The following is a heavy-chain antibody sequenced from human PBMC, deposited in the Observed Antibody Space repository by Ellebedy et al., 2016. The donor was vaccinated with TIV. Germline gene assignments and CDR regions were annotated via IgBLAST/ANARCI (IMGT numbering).Heavy chain of an antibody. D-gene: IGHD3-10*01. J-gene: IGHJ3*02. Sequence: SETLSLTCPVSGGSITSSSYYWGWIRQPPGKGPEWIGSIYYSGSTYYNSSLKSRVTISVDTSKNQFSLKLSSVTAADTAVYYCAGFGDVDAFDIWGQGTMVTVSS. V-gene: IGHV4-39*01. CDR3: AGFGDVDAFDI. CDR1: GGSITSSSYY. CDR2: IYYSGST.